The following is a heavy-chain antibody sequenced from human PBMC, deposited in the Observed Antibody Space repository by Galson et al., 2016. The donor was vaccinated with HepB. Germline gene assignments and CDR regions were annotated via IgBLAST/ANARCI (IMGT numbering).Heavy chain of an antibody. J-gene: IGHJ4*02. Sequence: SLRLSCAASGFAFSNYAMSWVRQAPGKRLEWVSGISGSGDRTHYADSVKGRFTISRDNSKNTLNLQFNSLRAEDTAVYYCAKDRGDYPKYFDSGGQGTLVTVSS. V-gene: IGHV3-23*01. CDR3: AKDRGDYPKYFDS. CDR2: ISGSGDRT. CDR1: GFAFSNYA. D-gene: IGHD4-17*01.